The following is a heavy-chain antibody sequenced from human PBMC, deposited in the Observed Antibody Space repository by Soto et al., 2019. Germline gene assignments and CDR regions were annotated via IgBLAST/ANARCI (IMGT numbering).Heavy chain of an antibody. D-gene: IGHD3-22*01. CDR2: INHSGST. CDR1: GGSFSGYY. Sequence: SETLSLTCAVYGGSFSGYYWSWIRQPPGKGLEWIGEINHSGSTNYNPSLKSRVTISVDTSKNQFSLKLSSVTAADTALYYCASVPKNRSGYTNWFDPWGQGTLVTVSS. CDR3: ASVPKNRSGYTNWFDP. V-gene: IGHV4-34*01. J-gene: IGHJ5*02.